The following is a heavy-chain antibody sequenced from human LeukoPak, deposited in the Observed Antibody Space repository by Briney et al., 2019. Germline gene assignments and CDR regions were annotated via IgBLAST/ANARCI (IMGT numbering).Heavy chain of an antibody. D-gene: IGHD6-13*01. CDR2: IYHSGST. J-gene: IGHJ1*01. V-gene: IGHV4-30-2*01. CDR1: GGSISSGGYY. CDR3: ARARGSSCWFSDFQH. Sequence: PSQTLSLTCTVSGGSISSGGYYWSWIRQPPGKGLEWIGYIYHSGSTYYNPSLKSRVTISVDRSKNQFSLKLSSVTAADTAVYYCARARGSSCWFSDFQHWGQGTLVTVSS.